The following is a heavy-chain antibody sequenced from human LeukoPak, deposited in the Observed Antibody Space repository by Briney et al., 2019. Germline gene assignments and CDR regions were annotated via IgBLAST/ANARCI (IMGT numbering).Heavy chain of an antibody. Sequence: ASVKVSCKASGGTFSSYAISWVRQAPGQGLEWMGGIIPIFGTANYAQKFQGRVTITADESTSTAYMELNSLRAEDTAVYYCAKTRPLDSSSWSHGDYWGQGTLVTVSS. CDR3: AKTRPLDSSSWSHGDY. CDR1: GGTFSSYA. CDR2: IIPIFGTA. V-gene: IGHV1-69*01. J-gene: IGHJ4*02. D-gene: IGHD6-13*01.